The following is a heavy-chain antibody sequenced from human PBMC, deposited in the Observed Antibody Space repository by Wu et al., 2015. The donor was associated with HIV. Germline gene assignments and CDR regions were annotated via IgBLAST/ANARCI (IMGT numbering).Heavy chain of an antibody. V-gene: IGHV1-46*01. D-gene: IGHD6-19*01. CDR2: INPRTDST. J-gene: IGHJ6*02. Sequence: QVQLVQSRAGVKKPGASVKVSCTAFGYTFINNFLHWVRQAPGQGPEWMGVINPRTDSTTYAQPFEGRLTIARDTSKNTVYMELSSLRSEDTAVYYCARDLLAVAGSPGRYSYYGVDLVGRRDHGHRLL. CDR3: ARDLLAVAGSPGRYSYYGVDL. CDR1: GYTFINNF.